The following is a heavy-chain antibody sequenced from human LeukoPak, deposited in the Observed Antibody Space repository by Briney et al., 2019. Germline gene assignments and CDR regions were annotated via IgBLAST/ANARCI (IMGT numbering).Heavy chain of an antibody. V-gene: IGHV3-23*01. J-gene: IGHJ4*02. CDR1: GSTFSSYG. CDR3: AKGLSSGRMYYFGY. Sequence: GGSLRLSCAASGSTFSSYGMTWVRQAPGKGLEWVSAINGDGGNTYYADSVKGRFTISRDNSKNTLYLQMNSLRAEDTAVYYCAKGLSSGRMYYFGYWGQGTLVTVSS. D-gene: IGHD6-19*01. CDR2: INGDGGNT.